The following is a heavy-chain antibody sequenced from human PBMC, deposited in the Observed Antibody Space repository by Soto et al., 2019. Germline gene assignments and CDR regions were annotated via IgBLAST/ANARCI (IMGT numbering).Heavy chain of an antibody. V-gene: IGHV4-59*01. Sequence: SETLSLTCTVSGGSISSYYLSWIRQPPGKGLEWIGYIYYSGSTNYNPSLKSRVTISVDTSKNQFSLKLSSVTAADTAVYYCARDASHYYDSSGSPGDWFDPWGQGTLVTVSS. CDR1: GGSISSYY. CDR2: IYYSGST. D-gene: IGHD3-22*01. CDR3: ARDASHYYDSSGSPGDWFDP. J-gene: IGHJ5*02.